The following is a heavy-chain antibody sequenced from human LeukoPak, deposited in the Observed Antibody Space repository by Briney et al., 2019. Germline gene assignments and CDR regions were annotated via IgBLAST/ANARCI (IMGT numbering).Heavy chain of an antibody. CDR1: GGSIRSSNYY. V-gene: IGHV4-39*07. CDR3: ARAHYYDSSGYLVYFDY. D-gene: IGHD3-22*01. J-gene: IGHJ4*02. CDR2: IYYSGST. Sequence: PSETLSLTCTVSGGSIRSSNYYWGWIRQPPGKGLEWIGNIYYSGSTYYNPSLKSRVTMSVDTSKNQFSLKLSSVTAADTAVYYCARAHYYDSSGYLVYFDYWGQGTLVTVSS.